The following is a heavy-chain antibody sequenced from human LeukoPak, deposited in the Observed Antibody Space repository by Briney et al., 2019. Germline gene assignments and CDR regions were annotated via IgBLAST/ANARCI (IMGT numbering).Heavy chain of an antibody. CDR1: GFTFSSYA. J-gene: IGHJ4*02. Sequence: GGSLRLSCAASGFTFSSYAMSWVRQAPGKGLEWVSAISGSGGSTYYADSVKGRFTISRDNSKNTLYLQMNSLRAEDTAVYYSVKSWRWAYCGGDCYPFDYWGQGTLVTVSS. D-gene: IGHD2-21*02. CDR3: VKSWRWAYCGGDCYPFDY. V-gene: IGHV3-23*01. CDR2: ISGSGGST.